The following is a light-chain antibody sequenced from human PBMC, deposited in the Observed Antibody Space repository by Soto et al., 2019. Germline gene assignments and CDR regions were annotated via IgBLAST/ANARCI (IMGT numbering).Light chain of an antibody. CDR2: DAS. J-gene: IGKJ5*01. CDR3: QQYNSYSVT. V-gene: IGKV1-5*01. CDR1: QSISSW. Sequence: DIQMTQSPSTLSASVLDRVTVTCRASQSISSWLAWYQQKPGKAPKLLIYDASSLESGVPSRFSGSGSGTEFTLTISSLQPDDFATYYCQQYNSYSVTFGQGTRLEIK.